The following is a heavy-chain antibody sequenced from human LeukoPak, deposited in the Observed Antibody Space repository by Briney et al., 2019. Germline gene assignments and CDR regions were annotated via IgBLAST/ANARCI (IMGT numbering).Heavy chain of an antibody. CDR3: ARDPYGDAYAGGLDF. CDR2: INPKSGVT. J-gene: IGHJ4*02. Sequence: ASVKVSCKASGYPFIGYYLHWVRQARGQGPEWMGWINPKSGVTEYTPKLQGRVTMTRDTSISTAYLDLSSLRSDDTAIYYCARDPYGDAYAGGLDFWGQGTLVTVSS. D-gene: IGHD3-16*01. CDR1: GYPFIGYY. V-gene: IGHV1-2*02.